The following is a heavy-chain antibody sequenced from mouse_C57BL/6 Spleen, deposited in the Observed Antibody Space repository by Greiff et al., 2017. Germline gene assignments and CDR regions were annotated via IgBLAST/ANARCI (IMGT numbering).Heavy chain of an antibody. D-gene: IGHD1-1*01. CDR1: GYSFTDYN. J-gene: IGHJ3*01. CDR3: ARPYYYGSSYGGFAY. Sequence: EVQLQQSGPELVKPGASVKISCKASGYSFTDYNMNWVKQSNGKSLEWIGVINPNYGTTSYNQKFKGKATLTVDQSSSTAYMQLNSLTSEDSAVYYCARPYYYGSSYGGFAYWGQGTLVTVSA. V-gene: IGHV1-39*01. CDR2: INPNYGTT.